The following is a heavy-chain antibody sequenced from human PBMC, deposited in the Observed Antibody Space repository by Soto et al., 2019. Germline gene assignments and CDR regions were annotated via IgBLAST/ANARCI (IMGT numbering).Heavy chain of an antibody. J-gene: IGHJ4*02. V-gene: IGHV3-73*01. Sequence: EVQLVESGGGLVQPGGSLKLSCAASGFTFSGSAMHWVRQASGKGLEWVGRIRSKAKSYATAYAASVKGRFTIARDDSKNTAYLQMNSLKTEDTAVYYCTRRYCSGGSCSANPGNFDYWGQGTLVTVSS. CDR3: TRRYCSGGSCSANPGNFDY. CDR2: IRSKAKSYAT. D-gene: IGHD2-15*01. CDR1: GFTFSGSA.